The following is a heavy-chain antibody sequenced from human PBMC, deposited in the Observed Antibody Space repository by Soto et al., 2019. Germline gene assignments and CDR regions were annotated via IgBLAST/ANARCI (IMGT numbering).Heavy chain of an antibody. Sequence: EVQQVESGGGLVKPGGSLRLSCAASGFTFSTYSMNWVRQAPGKGLGWVSSISSSGSCIYYADSVKGRFTISRDRAKNSLYLQMNSLRAEATAVYYCARVPREGEVVANCGQGTLFTVAS. CDR3: ARVPREGEVVAN. CDR1: GFTFSTYS. CDR2: ISSSGSCI. J-gene: IGHJ4*02. V-gene: IGHV3-21*01. D-gene: IGHD3-16*01.